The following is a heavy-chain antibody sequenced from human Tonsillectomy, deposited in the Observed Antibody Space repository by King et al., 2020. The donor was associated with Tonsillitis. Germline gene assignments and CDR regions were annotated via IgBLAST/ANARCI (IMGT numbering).Heavy chain of an antibody. CDR2: TDPSDSET. Sequence: QLVQSGAEVKKPGESLKISCKGSGYIFTNYWIGWVRQIPGKGLEWMGITDPSDSETRYSPSFQGQVTILVAKSVSTAYLQWNSLKASDTAMYYCARVCELCPPPRHYGMDVWGQGTTVTVSS. CDR3: ARVCELCPPPRHYGMDV. J-gene: IGHJ6*02. CDR1: GYIFTNYW. D-gene: IGHD1-7*01. V-gene: IGHV5-51*01.